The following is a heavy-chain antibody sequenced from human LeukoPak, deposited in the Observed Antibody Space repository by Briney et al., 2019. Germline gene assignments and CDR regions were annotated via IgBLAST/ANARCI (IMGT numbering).Heavy chain of an antibody. J-gene: IGHJ4*02. CDR1: GFTFSSYS. Sequence: KPGGSLRLSCAASGFTFSSYSMNWVRQAPGKGLEWVSSISSSSSYIYYADSEKGRFTISRDNAKNSLYLQMNSLRAEDTAVYYCARGQQQLVATNFDYWGQGTLVTVSS. CDR3: ARGQQQLVATNFDY. V-gene: IGHV3-21*01. D-gene: IGHD6-13*01. CDR2: ISSSSSYI.